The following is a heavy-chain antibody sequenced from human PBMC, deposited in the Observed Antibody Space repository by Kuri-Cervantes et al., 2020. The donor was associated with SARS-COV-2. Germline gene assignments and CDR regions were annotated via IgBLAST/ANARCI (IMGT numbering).Heavy chain of an antibody. D-gene: IGHD2-21*01. CDR3: ARESGVGVEGSFYYYGMDV. V-gene: IGHV1-18*04. CDR2: ISAYNGNT. J-gene: IGHJ6*02. CDR1: GYTFTSYG. Sequence: ASVKVSCKASGYTFTSYGISWVRQAPGQGLEWMGWISAYNGNTNYAQKLQGRVTMTTDTSTSTAYMELSSLRSEDTAVYYCARESGVGVEGSFYYYGMDVWGQGTTVTVSS.